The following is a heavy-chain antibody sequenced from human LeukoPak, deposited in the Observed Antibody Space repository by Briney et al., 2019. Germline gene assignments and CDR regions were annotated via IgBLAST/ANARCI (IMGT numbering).Heavy chain of an antibody. V-gene: IGHV4-31*03. J-gene: IGHJ6*02. D-gene: IGHD3-10*01. CDR2: IYYSGST. CDR3: AREVVTMVRGVIYYALDV. CDR1: GGSISSGGYY. Sequence: SETLSLTCTVSGGSISSGGYYWSWIRQHPGKGLEWIGPIYYSGSTNYNPSLKSRVTISVDTSKNQFSLKLSSVTAADTAVYYCAREVVTMVRGVIYYALDVWGQGTTVTVSS.